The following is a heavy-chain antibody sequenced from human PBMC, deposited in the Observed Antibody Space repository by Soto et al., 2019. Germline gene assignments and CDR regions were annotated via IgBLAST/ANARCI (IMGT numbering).Heavy chain of an antibody. CDR2: FESGGSI. CDR3: ARAGVTPDFFDY. V-gene: IGHV3-53*01. Sequence: GGSLRLSCAASVFSVRTNYMSWVRQAPGKGLEWVSVFESGGSIYYADSVKGRFIISRDIANNTLSLQMNSLRAEDTAVYYCARAGVTPDFFDYWGQGTLVTVSS. D-gene: IGHD3-3*01. CDR1: VFSVRTNY. J-gene: IGHJ4*02.